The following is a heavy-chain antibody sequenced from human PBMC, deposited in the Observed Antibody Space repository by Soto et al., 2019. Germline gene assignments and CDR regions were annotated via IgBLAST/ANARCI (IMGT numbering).Heavy chain of an antibody. Sequence: ASETLSLTCAVSGYSIRSGYFWGWIRQPPGKGLEWIGSMYHSGITYYNLSLKGRVTISVDTSKNQLSLKLSSATAADTAVYYCARSMYSTSAQLYYGMDVWGQGTTVTVS. J-gene: IGHJ6*02. CDR2: MYHSGIT. D-gene: IGHD6-6*01. V-gene: IGHV4-38-2*01. CDR1: GYSIRSGYF. CDR3: ARSMYSTSAQLYYGMDV.